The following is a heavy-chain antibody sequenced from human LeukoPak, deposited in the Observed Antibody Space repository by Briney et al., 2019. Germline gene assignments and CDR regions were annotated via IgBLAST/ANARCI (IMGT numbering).Heavy chain of an antibody. CDR2: INHSGST. CDR1: GGSFSGYY. V-gene: IGHV4-34*01. Sequence: SETLSLTCAVYGGSFSGYYWSWIRQPPGKGLEWIGEINHSGSTNYNPSLKSRVTISVDTSKNQFSLKLSSVTAADTAVCYCARVGYDYVWGSYRRLSDAFDIWGQGTMVTVSS. CDR3: ARVGYDYVWGSYRRLSDAFDI. J-gene: IGHJ3*02. D-gene: IGHD3-16*02.